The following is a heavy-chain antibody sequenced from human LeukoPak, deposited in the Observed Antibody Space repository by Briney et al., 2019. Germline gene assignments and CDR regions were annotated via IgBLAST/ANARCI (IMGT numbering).Heavy chain of an antibody. V-gene: IGHV3-23*01. CDR2: ISASGGST. CDR3: AKNSGGTCYSHLDY. CDR1: GFTFSSYG. J-gene: IGHJ4*02. Sequence: PGGSLRLSCAASGFTFSSYGMTWVRQAPGKGLEWVSGISASGGSTYYEDSVKGRFTISRDNSKNTLYLQMNSLRAEDTAVYYCAKNSGGTCYSHLDYWGQGTLVTVSS. D-gene: IGHD2-15*01.